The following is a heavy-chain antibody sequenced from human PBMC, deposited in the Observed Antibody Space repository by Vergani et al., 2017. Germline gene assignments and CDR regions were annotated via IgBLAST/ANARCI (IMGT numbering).Heavy chain of an antibody. J-gene: IGHJ3*02. CDR1: GGTFSSYT. CDR3: ATTGYSSSWYDSAFDI. V-gene: IGHV1-69*02. Sequence: QVQLVQSGAEVKKPGSSVKVSCKASGGTFSSYTISWVRQAPGQGLGGMGGIFPTLGIPNYPQKFQGRVTITADKSTSTAYMELSSLRSEDTAVYYCATTGYSSSWYDSAFDIWGQGTMVTVSS. CDR2: IFPTLGIP. D-gene: IGHD6-13*01.